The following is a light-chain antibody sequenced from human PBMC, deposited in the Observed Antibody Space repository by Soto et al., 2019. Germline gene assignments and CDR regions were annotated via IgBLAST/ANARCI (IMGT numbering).Light chain of an antibody. Sequence: QSVPTQPPSASGTPGQRVTISCSGSSSNIGSNYVYWYQQLPGTAPKLLIYSNNERPSGVPDRFSGSKSGTSASLAISGLRSEDEADYYCAAWDDSLSGSVFGGGTKVTVL. V-gene: IGLV1-47*02. CDR1: SSNIGSNY. CDR2: SNN. CDR3: AAWDDSLSGSV. J-gene: IGLJ2*01.